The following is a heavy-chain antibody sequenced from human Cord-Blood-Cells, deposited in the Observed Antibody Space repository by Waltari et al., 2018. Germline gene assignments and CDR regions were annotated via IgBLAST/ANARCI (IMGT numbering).Heavy chain of an antibody. CDR3: AKASAFDI. Sequence: EVQLLESGGGLVQPWVSLRLSCAPSGFPFSSYAMCWVRQAQGEGLEWVSAISGSGGSTYYADSVKGRFTISRDNSKNTLYLQMNSLRAEDTAVYYCAKASAFDIWGQGTMVTVSS. CDR1: GFPFSSYA. J-gene: IGHJ3*02. CDR2: ISGSGGST. V-gene: IGHV3-23*01.